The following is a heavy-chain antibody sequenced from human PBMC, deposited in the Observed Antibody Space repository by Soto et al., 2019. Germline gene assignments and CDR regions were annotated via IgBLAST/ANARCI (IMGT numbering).Heavy chain of an antibody. V-gene: IGHV1-2*04. D-gene: IGHD3-9*01. CDR3: ARCFSTVLTGYYDY. CDR2: INPNSGDT. J-gene: IGHJ4*02. CDR1: GYTLTELS. Sequence: ASVKVSCKVSGYTLTELSMHWVRQAPGKGLEWMGCINPNSGDTNYAQKFQGWVTMTRDTSISTAYMELSRLRSDDTAVYYCARCFSTVLTGYYDYWGQGTLVTVSS.